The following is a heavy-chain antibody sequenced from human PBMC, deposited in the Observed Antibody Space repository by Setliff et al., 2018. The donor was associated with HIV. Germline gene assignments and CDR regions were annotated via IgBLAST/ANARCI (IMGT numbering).Heavy chain of an antibody. J-gene: IGHJ2*01. CDR1: GDSISSGNYY. CDR2: IYSTGST. CDR3: TRDTGYILSGYRPHWYFDL. V-gene: IGHV4-61*02. Sequence: SETLSLTCTFSGDSISSGNYYWSWIRQPAGKGLEWIGRIYSTGSTNYNPSLKSRVTISSGTSRNLFSLKLTTVTAADAAVYYCTRDTGYILSGYRPHWYFDLWGRGTLVTVSS. D-gene: IGHD3-9*01.